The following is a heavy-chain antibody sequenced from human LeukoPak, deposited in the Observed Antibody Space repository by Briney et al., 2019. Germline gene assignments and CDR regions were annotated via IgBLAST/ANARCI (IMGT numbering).Heavy chain of an antibody. Sequence: SETLSLTCTVSGYSISSGYYWGWIRQPPGKGLEWIGSVYHSGSTYYTPSLRSRVTFSVDTSKNQFSLKLSSVTAADTAVYYCAKSSGSLFDPWGQGTLVTVSS. CDR1: GYSISSGYY. J-gene: IGHJ5*02. CDR3: AKSSGSLFDP. CDR2: VYHSGST. D-gene: IGHD3-10*01. V-gene: IGHV4-38-2*02.